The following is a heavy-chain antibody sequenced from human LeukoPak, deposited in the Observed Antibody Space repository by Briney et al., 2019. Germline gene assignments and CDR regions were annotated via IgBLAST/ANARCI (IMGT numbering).Heavy chain of an antibody. CDR3: ARDLGSYLFDY. D-gene: IGHD1-26*01. CDR2: INHSGST. CDR1: GGSFSGYY. J-gene: IGHJ4*02. Sequence: SETLSLTCAVYGGSFSGYYWSWIRQPPGKGLEWIGEINHSGSTNYNPSLKSRVTISVDTSKNQFSLKLSSVTAADTAVYYCARDLGSYLFDYWGQGTLVTVSS. V-gene: IGHV4-34*01.